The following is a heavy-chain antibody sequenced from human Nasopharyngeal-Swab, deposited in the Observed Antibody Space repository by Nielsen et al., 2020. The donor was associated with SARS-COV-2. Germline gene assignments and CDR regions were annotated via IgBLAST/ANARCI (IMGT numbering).Heavy chain of an antibody. CDR1: GFTFSSYS. Sequence: GGSLRLSCAASGFTFSSYSMNWVRQAPGKGLEWVSSISSSSSYIYYGDSVKGRFTISRDNTQKSLYLEMNSLRVEDTAVYYCARLGTESYHYYSLDVWGQGTTVTVSS. CDR2: ISSSSSYI. J-gene: IGHJ6*02. CDR3: ARLGTESYHYYSLDV. D-gene: IGHD1-1*01. V-gene: IGHV3-21*01.